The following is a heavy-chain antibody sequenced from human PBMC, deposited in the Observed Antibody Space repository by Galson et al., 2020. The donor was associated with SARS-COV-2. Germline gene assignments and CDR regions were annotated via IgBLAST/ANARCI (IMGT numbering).Heavy chain of an antibody. CDR2: FDPEDGET. CDR1: GYTLTELS. Sequence: ASVKVSCKVSGYTLTELSMHWVRQAPGKGLEWMGGFDPEDGETIYAQKFQGRVTMTEDTSTDTAYMELSSLRSEDTAVYYCATGHSSGYYYSVKAHYYGMDVWGQGTTVTVSS. D-gene: IGHD3-22*01. CDR3: ATGHSSGYYYSVKAHYYGMDV. J-gene: IGHJ6*02. V-gene: IGHV1-24*01.